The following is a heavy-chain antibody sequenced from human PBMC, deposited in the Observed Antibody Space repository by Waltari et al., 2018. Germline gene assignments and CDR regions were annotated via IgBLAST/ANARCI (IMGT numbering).Heavy chain of an antibody. J-gene: IGHJ4*02. CDR2: IYYSGST. D-gene: IGHD3-16*01. CDR1: GGSISSSSYY. CDR3: ARRPPTYYFDY. V-gene: IGHV4-39*07. Sequence: QLQLQESGPGLVKPSETLSLTCTVSGGSISSSSYYWGWIRQPPGKGLEWIGSIYYSGSTYYNPSLKSRVTISVETSKNQFSLKLSSVTAADTAVYYCARRPPTYYFDYWGQGTLVTVSS.